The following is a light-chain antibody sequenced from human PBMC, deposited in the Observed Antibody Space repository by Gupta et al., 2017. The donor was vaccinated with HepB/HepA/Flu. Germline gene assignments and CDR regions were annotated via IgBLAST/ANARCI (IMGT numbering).Light chain of an antibody. J-gene: IGKJ3*01. CDR1: QSVSSSY. V-gene: IGKV3-20*01. CDR2: GAS. CDR3: QQYGSSPFT. Sequence: EIVLTQSPGTLSLSPGERATLSCRASQSVSSSYLAWYQQKPGQAPRLLIYGASRRATGIPDRFSGSGSGTDFTLTISRLEPEDVAVYYCQQYGSSPFTFGPGTKVDIK.